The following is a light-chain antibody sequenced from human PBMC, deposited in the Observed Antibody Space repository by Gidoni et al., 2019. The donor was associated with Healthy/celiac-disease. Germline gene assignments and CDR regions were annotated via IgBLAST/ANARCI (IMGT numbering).Light chain of an antibody. CDR3: QQYDNSPLT. J-gene: IGKJ4*01. V-gene: IGKV3-20*01. CDR2: GAS. Sequence: EIVLTQSPGTLSLSPGERATLSCRASQSVSSSYLAWYQRKPGQAPRLLSYGASSMSTGIPDRFSGSGSGTDFTLTSSRLEPEDFAVYYCQQYDNSPLTFGGGTKVEI. CDR1: QSVSSSY.